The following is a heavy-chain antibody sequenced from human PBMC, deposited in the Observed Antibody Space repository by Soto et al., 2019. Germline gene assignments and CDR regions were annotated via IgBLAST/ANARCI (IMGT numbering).Heavy chain of an antibody. CDR2: ITGSSDRI. CDR1: GFTFSVYS. CDR3: TTTNGHLNH. D-gene: IGHD2-8*01. J-gene: IGHJ4*02. V-gene: IGHV3-48*02. Sequence: EVHLVESGGGLVQPGGSLRLSCAASGFTFSVYSMNWVRQAPGKGLHWVSYITGSSDRILFADSVKGRFTVSRDNAKNSLYLQMNSLRDDETGVYYCTTTNGHLNHWGQGTLVSVSS.